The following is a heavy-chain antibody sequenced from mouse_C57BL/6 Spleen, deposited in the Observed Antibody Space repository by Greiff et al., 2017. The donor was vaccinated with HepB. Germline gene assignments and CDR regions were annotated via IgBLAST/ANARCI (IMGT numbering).Heavy chain of an antibody. CDR1: GYTFTSYG. CDR3: ARRDYSNYGDAMDY. V-gene: IGHV1-81*01. J-gene: IGHJ4*01. D-gene: IGHD2-5*01. CDR2: IYPRSGNT. Sequence: VQLQESGAELARPGASVKLSCKASGYTFTSYGISWVKQRTGQGLEWIGEIYPRSGNTYYNEKFKGKATLTADKSSSTAYMELRSLTSEDSAVYFCARRDYSNYGDAMDYWGQGTSVTVSS.